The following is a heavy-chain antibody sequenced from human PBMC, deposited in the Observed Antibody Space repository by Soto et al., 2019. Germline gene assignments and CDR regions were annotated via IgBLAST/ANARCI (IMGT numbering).Heavy chain of an antibody. V-gene: IGHV3-15*05. CDR3: ATDGFGESWFFNV. CDR1: GFTFNDAW. D-gene: IGHD3-10*01. CDR2: IKSKVDGGTT. Sequence: EVQLVESGGGLVKPGGSLRLSCETSGFTFNDAWMSWVRQAPGKGLEWVGRIKSKVDGGTTDYVAPVKGRFTISRDDSKKTLFLHMNSLKTEDTAVYYCATDGFGESWFFNVWGRGALVTVSS. J-gene: IGHJ2*01.